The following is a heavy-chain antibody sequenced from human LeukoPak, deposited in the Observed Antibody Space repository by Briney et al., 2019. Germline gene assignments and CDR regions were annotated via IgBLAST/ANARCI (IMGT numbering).Heavy chain of an antibody. CDR2: ISSSSSTI. V-gene: IGHV3-48*01. CDR3: AREPGVYATFY. CDR1: GFTFSSYS. J-gene: IGHJ4*02. D-gene: IGHD2-8*01. Sequence: GGSLRLSCAASGFTFSSYSMNWVRQAPGKGLEWVSYISSSSSTIYYADSVKGRFTISRDNAKNSLHLQMNSLRAEDTAVYYCAREPGVYATFYWGQGTLVTVSS.